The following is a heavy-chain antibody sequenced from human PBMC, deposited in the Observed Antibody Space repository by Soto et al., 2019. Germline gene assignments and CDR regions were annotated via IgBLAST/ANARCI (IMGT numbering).Heavy chain of an antibody. Sequence: QVQLVQSGAEVKKPGSSVKVSCKASVGTFSSYAISWVRQAPGQGLEWMGGIIPIFGTANYAQKFQGRVTITADESTSTAYMEVSSMRSEDTAVYYCARGGHKLSRWYGAFDIWGQGTMVSVSS. D-gene: IGHD2-15*01. CDR3: ARGGHKLSRWYGAFDI. CDR2: IIPIFGTA. V-gene: IGHV1-69*12. J-gene: IGHJ3*02. CDR1: VGTFSSYA.